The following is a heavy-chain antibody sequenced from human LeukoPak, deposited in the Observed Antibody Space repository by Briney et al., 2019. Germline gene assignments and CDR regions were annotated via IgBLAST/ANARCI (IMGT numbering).Heavy chain of an antibody. Sequence: SETLSLTCTVSGGSISSSYWSWIRQPPGKGLEWIGYIYTSGSTNYNPSLRSRVTISVDTSKNQFSLNLSSVTAADTAVYYCARRRRGGRDFDYWGRGTLVTVSS. V-gene: IGHV4-4*09. CDR2: IYTSGST. D-gene: IGHD2-15*01. CDR1: GGSISSSY. J-gene: IGHJ4*02. CDR3: ARRRRGGRDFDY.